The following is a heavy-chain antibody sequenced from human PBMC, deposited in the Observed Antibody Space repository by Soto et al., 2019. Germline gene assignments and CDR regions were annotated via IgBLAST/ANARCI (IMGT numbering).Heavy chain of an antibody. Sequence: QVQLQESGPGLVKPSETLSLTCTVSGGSISSYYWSWIRQPAGKGLEWIGRIYTSGSTNYNPSLLRRVTMSVDTSKNQFSLKLSSVTAADTAVYYCARDLGGYPLASENYWGQGTLVTVSS. CDR1: GGSISSYY. D-gene: IGHD3-22*01. CDR2: IYTSGST. V-gene: IGHV4-4*07. J-gene: IGHJ4*02. CDR3: ARDLGGYPLASENY.